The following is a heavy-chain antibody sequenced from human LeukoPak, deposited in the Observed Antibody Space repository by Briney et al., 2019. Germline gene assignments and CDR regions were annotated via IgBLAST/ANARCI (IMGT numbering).Heavy chain of an antibody. V-gene: IGHV1-2*02. D-gene: IGHD3-16*01. CDR1: VYTFTGYY. CDR3: ARGLLRP. J-gene: IGHJ5*02. CDR2: INPNSGGT. Sequence: ASVRVSCEASVYTFTGYYMRWVRQAPGRGLEWMGWINPNSGGTNYAQKFQGRVTMTRDTSISTAYMELSRLRSDDTAVYYCARGLLRPWGQGTLVTVSS.